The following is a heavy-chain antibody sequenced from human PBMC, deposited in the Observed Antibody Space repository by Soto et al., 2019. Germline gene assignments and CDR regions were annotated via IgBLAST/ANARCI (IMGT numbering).Heavy chain of an antibody. CDR1: GFTFSSYG. Sequence: PGGSLRLSCAASGFTFSSYGMHWVRQAPGKGLEWVAVIWYDGSNKYYADSVKGRFTISRDNSKNTLYLQMNSLRAEDTAVYYCARVGSIYGDFAYYFDYWGQGTLVTVS. J-gene: IGHJ4*02. D-gene: IGHD4-17*01. V-gene: IGHV3-33*01. CDR2: IWYDGSNK. CDR3: ARVGSIYGDFAYYFDY.